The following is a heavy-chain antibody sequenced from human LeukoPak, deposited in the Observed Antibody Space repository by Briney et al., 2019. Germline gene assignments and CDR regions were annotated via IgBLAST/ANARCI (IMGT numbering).Heavy chain of an antibody. CDR3: ARGEYSSGWYYFDY. V-gene: IGHV3-30-3*01. J-gene: IGHJ4*02. D-gene: IGHD6-19*01. CDR1: GFTFSSYT. Sequence: GRSLRLSCAASGFTFSSYTMQWVRQAPGKGLEWVAFISSDGSNKYYADSVKGRFTISRDNSKNTLHVQMNSLRAEDTAVYYCARGEYSSGWYYFDYWGQGTLVTVSS. CDR2: ISSDGSNK.